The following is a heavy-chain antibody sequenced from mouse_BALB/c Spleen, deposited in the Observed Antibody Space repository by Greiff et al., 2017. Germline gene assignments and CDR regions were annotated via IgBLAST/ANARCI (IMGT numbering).Heavy chain of an antibody. V-gene: IGHV1-9*01. D-gene: IGHD1-1*01. J-gene: IGHJ1*01. CDR1: GYTFSSYW. Sequence: QVQLQQSGAELMKPGASVKISCKATGYTFSSYWIEWVKQRPGHGLEWIGEILPGSGSTNYNEKFKGKATFTADTSSNTAYMQLSSLTSEDSAVYYCASLYGSRYFDVWGAGTTVTVSS. CDR2: ILPGSGST. CDR3: ASLYGSRYFDV.